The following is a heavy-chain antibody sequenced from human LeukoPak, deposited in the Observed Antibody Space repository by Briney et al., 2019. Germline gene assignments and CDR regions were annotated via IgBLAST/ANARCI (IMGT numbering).Heavy chain of an antibody. CDR2: ISSSSSYI. Sequence: GGSLRLSCAASGFTFSSYSMNWVRQAPGKGLEWVSSISSSSSYIYYADSVKGRFTISRDNAKNSLYLQMNSLRAEDTAVYYCARDRGQWLRLCGWFDPWGQGTLVTVSS. V-gene: IGHV3-21*01. CDR3: ARDRGQWLRLCGWFDP. CDR1: GFTFSSYS. J-gene: IGHJ5*02. D-gene: IGHD5-12*01.